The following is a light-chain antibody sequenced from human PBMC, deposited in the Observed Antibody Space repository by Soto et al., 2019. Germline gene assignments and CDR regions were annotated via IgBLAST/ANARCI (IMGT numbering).Light chain of an antibody. CDR2: TNY. CDR1: SSNIGTSS. CDR3: ALWDDSLNGHV. J-gene: IGLJ1*01. Sequence: QSVLTQPPSASGTPGQTVTISCSGSSSNIGTSSLHWYNHLPGTSPKPLIYTNYHLPSWVPYLFSVSNSFTSSSLAISLLXSEDEADYYGALWDDSLNGHVFGAGTKVTVL. V-gene: IGLV1-44*01.